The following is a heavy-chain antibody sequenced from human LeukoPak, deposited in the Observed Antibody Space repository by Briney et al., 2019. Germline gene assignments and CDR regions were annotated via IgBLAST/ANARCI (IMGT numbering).Heavy chain of an antibody. V-gene: IGHV4-59*08. CDR1: GGSISSYY. D-gene: IGHD3-10*01. J-gene: IGHJ2*01. CDR3: ARHEKGSWYFDL. Sequence: SETLSLTCTVSGGSISSYYWSWIRQPPGKGLEWIGYIYYGGSTNYNPSLKSRVTISVDTSKNQFSLKLSSVTAADTAVYYCARHEKGSWYFDLWGRGTLVTVSS. CDR2: IYYGGST.